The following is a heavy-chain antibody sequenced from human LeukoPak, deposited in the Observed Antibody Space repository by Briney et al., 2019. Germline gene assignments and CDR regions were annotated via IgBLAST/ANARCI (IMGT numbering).Heavy chain of an antibody. V-gene: IGHV4-61*02. CDR3: ARWPSLRGWFDYYGMDV. CDR2: IYTSGST. J-gene: IGHJ6*02. CDR1: GGSISSGSYY. Sequence: SETLSLTCTVSGGSISSGSYYWSWIRQPAGKGLEWIGRIYTSGSTNYNPSLKSRVTISVDTSKNQFSLKLSSVTAADTAVYYCARWPSLRGWFDYYGMDVWGQGTTVTVSS. D-gene: IGHD3-10*01.